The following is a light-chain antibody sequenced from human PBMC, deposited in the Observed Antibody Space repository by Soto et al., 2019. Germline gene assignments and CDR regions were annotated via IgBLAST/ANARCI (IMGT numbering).Light chain of an antibody. CDR3: LQDYSYPRT. Sequence: AIQMTQSPSSLSASVGDRVIITCRASQGIKNDLGWYQQKPGKAPKHLIYAASDLEGGVPSRFSGSGSGTDFTLTIGSLQPEDFATYYCLQDYSYPRTFGKGTKVEI. CDR2: AAS. J-gene: IGKJ1*01. V-gene: IGKV1-6*01. CDR1: QGIKND.